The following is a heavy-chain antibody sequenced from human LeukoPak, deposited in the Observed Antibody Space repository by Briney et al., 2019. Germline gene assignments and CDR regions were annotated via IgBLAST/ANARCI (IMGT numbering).Heavy chain of an antibody. J-gene: IGHJ4*02. CDR2: ISSSGSTI. CDR3: ASFRSFFDY. Sequence: PGGSLRLSCAAPGFTFSDYYMSLIRQAPGKGLEWVSYISSSGSTIYYAYSVKGRFTISRGNAKNSLYLQMNSLRAEDTAVYYCASFRSFFDYWGQGTLVTVSS. CDR1: GFTFSDYY. V-gene: IGHV3-11*01.